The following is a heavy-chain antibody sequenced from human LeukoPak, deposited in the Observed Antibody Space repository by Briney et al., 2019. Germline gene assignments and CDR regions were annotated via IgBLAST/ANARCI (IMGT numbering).Heavy chain of an antibody. J-gene: IGHJ6*03. CDR3: ARHPLEIPYYYYMDV. V-gene: IGHV4-4*09. CDR2: IYTSGST. Sequence: PSETLSLTCTVSGGSISSYYWSWIRQPPGKGLEWIGYIYTSGSTNYNPSLKSRVTISVDTSKNQFSLKLSSVTAADTAVYYCARHPLEIPYYYYMDVWGKGTTVTVSS. CDR1: GGSISSYY. D-gene: IGHD1-1*01.